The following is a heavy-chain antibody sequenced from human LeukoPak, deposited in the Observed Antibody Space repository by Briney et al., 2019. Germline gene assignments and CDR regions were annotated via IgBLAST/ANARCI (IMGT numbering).Heavy chain of an antibody. CDR3: AGVDYHFDY. J-gene: IGHJ4*02. V-gene: IGHV3-33*01. D-gene: IGHD4-11*01. CDR1: GFTFSSYG. Sequence: GGSLRLSRAASGFTFSSYGMHWVRQAPGKGLEWVAVIWYDGSNKYYADSVKGRFTISRDNSKNTLCLQMNSLRAEDTAVYYCAGVDYHFDYWGQGTLVTVSS. CDR2: IWYDGSNK.